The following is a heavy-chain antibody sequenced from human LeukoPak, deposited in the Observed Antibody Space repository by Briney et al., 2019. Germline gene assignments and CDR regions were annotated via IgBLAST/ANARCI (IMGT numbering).Heavy chain of an antibody. CDR2: IKSKVYGGTT. D-gene: IGHD3-16*01. CDR1: GFTFGDYA. Sequence: PGRSLRLSCTASGFTFGDYAMSWFRQAPGKGLECVAFIKSKVYGGTTKYAASVKGRFTVSRDDSKTTAYLQMDSLKTEETAVYYCTRDIVGGYGYFDYCGQGALVNVSS. V-gene: IGHV3-49*03. J-gene: IGHJ4*02. CDR3: TRDIVGGYGYFDY.